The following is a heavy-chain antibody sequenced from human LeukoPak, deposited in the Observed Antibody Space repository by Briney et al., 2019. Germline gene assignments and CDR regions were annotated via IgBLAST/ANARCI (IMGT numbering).Heavy chain of an antibody. CDR1: GYTFTGYY. D-gene: IGHD5-12*01. CDR3: ARWPVVATRAFDY. CDR2: INPNSGGT. V-gene: IGHV1-2*02. Sequence: ASVKVSCKASGYTFTGYYMHWVRQAPGQGLEWMGWINPNSGGTNYAQKFQGRVTMTRDTSISTAYMELSRLRSDDTAVYHCARWPVVATRAFDYWGQGTLVTVSS. J-gene: IGHJ4*02.